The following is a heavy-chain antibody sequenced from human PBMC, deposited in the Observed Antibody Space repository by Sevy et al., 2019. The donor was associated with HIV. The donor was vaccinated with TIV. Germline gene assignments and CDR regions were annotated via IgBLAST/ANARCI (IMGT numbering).Heavy chain of an antibody. D-gene: IGHD3-10*01. V-gene: IGHV3-23*01. J-gene: IGHJ3*02. CDR1: GFTFRNYV. CDR2: ISDGGGTT. Sequence: GGSLRLSCAASGFTFRNYVMNWVRQPPGKGLEWVSVISDGGGTTYYEDSVKGRFTISRDDSKSTLYLQMNSLRVEETAVYFCAKRVAGALAALDIWGQGTMVTVSS. CDR3: AKRVAGALAALDI.